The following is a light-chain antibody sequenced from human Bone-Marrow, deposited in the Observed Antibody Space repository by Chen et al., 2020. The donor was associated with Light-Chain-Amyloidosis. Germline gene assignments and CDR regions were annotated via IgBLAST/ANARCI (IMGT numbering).Light chain of an antibody. Sequence: SYDLPQPPSLSVSPGQTARITCSGDDLPTKYAYWYQQKPGQAPVLVIHRDTERPSGISERFSGSSSGTTATLTISGVQAEDDADYHCQSADSSGTYEVIFGGGTKLTVL. V-gene: IGLV3-25*03. J-gene: IGLJ2*01. CDR2: RDT. CDR1: DLPTKY. CDR3: QSADSSGTYEVI.